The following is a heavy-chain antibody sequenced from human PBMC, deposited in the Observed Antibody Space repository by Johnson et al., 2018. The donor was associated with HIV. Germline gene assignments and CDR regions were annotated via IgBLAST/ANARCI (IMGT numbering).Heavy chain of an antibody. V-gene: IGHV3-11*04. CDR2: ISSSGSTI. CDR3: ARSLRRLQRVFDAFDI. CDR1: GFTFSDYY. Sequence: QVQLVESGGGLVKPGGSLRISCAASGFTFSDYYMSWIRQAPGKGLEWVSYISSSGSTIYYADSVKGRFTISRDNAKNSLYLQMNSLRAEDTAVYYCARSLRRLQRVFDAFDIWGQGTMVTVSS. D-gene: IGHD4-11*01. J-gene: IGHJ3*02.